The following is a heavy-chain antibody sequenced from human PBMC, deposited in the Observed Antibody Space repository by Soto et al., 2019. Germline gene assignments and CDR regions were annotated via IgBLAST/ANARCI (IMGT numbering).Heavy chain of an antibody. CDR3: ASARGLYYYGSGRGAFDI. V-gene: IGHV4-39*01. CDR2: IYYSGST. Sequence: SETLSLTCTVSGGSISSSSYYWGWIHQPPGKGLEWIGSIYYSGSTYYNPSLKSRVTISVDTSKDQFSLKLSSVTAADTAVYYCASARGLYYYGSGRGAFDIWGQGTMVTVSS. D-gene: IGHD3-10*01. J-gene: IGHJ3*02. CDR1: GGSISSSSYY.